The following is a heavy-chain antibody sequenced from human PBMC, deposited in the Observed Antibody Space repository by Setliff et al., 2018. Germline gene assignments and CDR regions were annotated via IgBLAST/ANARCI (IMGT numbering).Heavy chain of an antibody. D-gene: IGHD3-9*01. CDR1: GGSISSPSYF. CDR2: IYYSGSS. J-gene: IGHJ5*02. V-gene: IGHV4-39*01. Sequence: SETLSLTCTVSGGSISSPSYFWGWVRQPPGKEMEWIATIYYSGSSYYNPSLKSRLTISVDTSKNLFSLKLSSVTTADTAVYYCARHPTGFPNWFDVWGQGTLVTVSS. CDR3: ARHPTGFPNWFDV.